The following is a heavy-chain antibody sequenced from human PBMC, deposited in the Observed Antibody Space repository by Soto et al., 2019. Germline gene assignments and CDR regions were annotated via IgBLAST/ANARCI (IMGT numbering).Heavy chain of an antibody. J-gene: IGHJ4*02. V-gene: IGHV1-69*02. CDR3: ATSYGSGYRAFDY. Sequence: QVQLVQSGAEVKRPGSSVKVSCKASGDTFNFYSINWVRQAPGLGLEWLGRVNPILSLSNYAQRFQGRVTMTAGRSTSTAYMILNSLKSEATAIYFCATSYGSGYRAFDYWGQGALVTVSS. CDR2: VNPILSLS. D-gene: IGHD3-10*01. CDR1: GDTFNFYS.